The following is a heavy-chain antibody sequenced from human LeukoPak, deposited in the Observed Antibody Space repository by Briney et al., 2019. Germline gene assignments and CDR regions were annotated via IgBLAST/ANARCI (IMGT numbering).Heavy chain of an antibody. V-gene: IGHV4-59*01. CDR1: GGSISSYY. J-gene: IGHJ4*02. Sequence: PSETLSLTCTVSGGSISSYYWSWIRQPPGKGLEWIGYIYYSGSTNYNPSLKSRVTISVDTSKNQFSLNLNSVTAADTAVYYCARGGVHDSSGYTDTHFDYWGQGTLVTVSS. CDR3: ARGGVHDSSGYTDTHFDY. CDR2: IYYSGST. D-gene: IGHD3-22*01.